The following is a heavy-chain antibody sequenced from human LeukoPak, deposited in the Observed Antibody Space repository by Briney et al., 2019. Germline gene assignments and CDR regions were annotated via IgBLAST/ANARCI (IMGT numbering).Heavy chain of an antibody. CDR3: ATSSGWKSNIDY. CDR2: INPNSGGT. Sequence: SVKVSCKASGYTFIGYYIHWVRQAPGQGLEWMGWINPNSGGTNYAQKFQGRVTMTRDTSISTAYMELSRLRSDDTAVFYCATSSGWKSNIDYWGQGTLVTVSS. CDR1: GYTFIGYY. J-gene: IGHJ4*02. D-gene: IGHD6-19*01. V-gene: IGHV1-2*02.